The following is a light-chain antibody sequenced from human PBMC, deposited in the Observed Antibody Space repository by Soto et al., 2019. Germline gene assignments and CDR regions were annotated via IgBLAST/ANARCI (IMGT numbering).Light chain of an antibody. CDR1: QGISNY. CDR3: QQTYSTPYT. J-gene: IGKJ2*01. Sequence: DIQMTQSPSSLSASVGNRVSITCRASQGISNYLAWYQQTPGKAPKLLIYGASTLQSGVPSRFSGSGSGTDFALTISSLQPEDVATYYCQQTYSTPYTFGQGTTVVIK. CDR2: GAS. V-gene: IGKV1-27*01.